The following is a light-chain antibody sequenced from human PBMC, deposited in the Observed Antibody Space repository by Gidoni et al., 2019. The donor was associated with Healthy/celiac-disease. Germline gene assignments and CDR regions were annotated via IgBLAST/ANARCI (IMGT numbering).Light chain of an antibody. J-gene: IGKJ2*01. CDR2: AAS. Sequence: DIQMTHSPSSLSASVGDRVAITYRASQSISSYLNWYQQKPGKAPKLLIYAASSLQSGVPSRFRGSGSGTDFTLTISGLQPEDLASYYCQQGYSTPRTFGQGTKLEIK. CDR3: QQGYSTPRT. V-gene: IGKV1-39*01. CDR1: QSISSY.